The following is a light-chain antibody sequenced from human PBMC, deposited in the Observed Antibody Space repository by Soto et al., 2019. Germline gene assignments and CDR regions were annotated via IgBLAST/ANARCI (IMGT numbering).Light chain of an antibody. CDR2: DVS. CDR1: SSDVGGYNY. J-gene: IGLJ1*01. Sequence: QSALTQPASVSVSPGESITISCTGTSSDVGGYNYVSWYQQHSGKAPKLMIYDVSNRPSGVSNRFSGSKSGNTASLTISGLQAEDEADYYCGSYASSSTLYVFGTGTKVTLL. V-gene: IGLV2-14*01. CDR3: GSYASSSTLYV.